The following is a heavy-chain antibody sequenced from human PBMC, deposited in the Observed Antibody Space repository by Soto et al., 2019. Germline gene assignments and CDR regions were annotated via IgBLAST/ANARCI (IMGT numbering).Heavy chain of an antibody. CDR2: IIPIFGTA. D-gene: IGHD2-8*01. CDR1: GGTFSSYA. J-gene: IGHJ6*02. CDR3: ARATRYCTNGVCFRYYYYGMDV. Sequence: GASVKVSCKASGGTFSSYAISWVRQAPGQGLEWKGGIIPIFGTANYAQKLQSRVTITADESTSTAYMELSSLRSEDTAVYYCARATRYCTNGVCFRYYYYGMDVWGQGTTVTVSS. V-gene: IGHV1-69*13.